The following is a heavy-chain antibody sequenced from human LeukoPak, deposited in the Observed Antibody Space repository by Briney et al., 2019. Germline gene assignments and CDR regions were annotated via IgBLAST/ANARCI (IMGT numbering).Heavy chain of an antibody. J-gene: IGHJ4*02. D-gene: IGHD6-19*01. V-gene: IGHV1-8*01. CDR1: GYTFASCD. CDR2: MNPNSGNT. Sequence: ASVKVSCKASGYTFASCDINWVRQATGQGLEWMGWMNPNSGNTGYGQSFRGRITMTRDISIGTAYMELSNLTSEDTAIYYCTRGSSGRRDNWGQGTLVTVSA. CDR3: TRGSSGRRDN.